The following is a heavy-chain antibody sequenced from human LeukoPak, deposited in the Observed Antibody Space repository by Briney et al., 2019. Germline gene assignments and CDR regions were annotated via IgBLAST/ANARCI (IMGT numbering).Heavy chain of an antibody. CDR1: GFTVSRNY. V-gene: IGHV3-23*01. D-gene: IGHD2-15*01. Sequence: GGSLRLSCAASGFTVSRNYMSWVRQAPGKGPEWVSYICGSGGSTYYADSVKGRFTISRDNSKNTLYLQMNSLRDKDTAVYYCANEGIYCSGGSCYLFWGQGTLVTVSS. J-gene: IGHJ4*02. CDR3: ANEGIYCSGGSCYLF. CDR2: ICGSGGST.